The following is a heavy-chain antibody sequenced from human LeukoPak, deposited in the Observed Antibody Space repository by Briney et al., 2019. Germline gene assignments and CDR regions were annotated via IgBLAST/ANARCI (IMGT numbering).Heavy chain of an antibody. CDR2: IYYSGST. D-gene: IGHD2-2*01. V-gene: IGHV4-59*01. Sequence: SETLSLTCTVSGGSISSYYWGWIRQPPGKGLEWIGYIYYSGSTNYNPSLKSRVTISVDTSKNQFSLKLSSVTAADTAVYYCARRPYCSSTSCYGYFDYWGQGTLVTVSS. CDR1: GGSISSYY. CDR3: ARRPYCSSTSCYGYFDY. J-gene: IGHJ4*02.